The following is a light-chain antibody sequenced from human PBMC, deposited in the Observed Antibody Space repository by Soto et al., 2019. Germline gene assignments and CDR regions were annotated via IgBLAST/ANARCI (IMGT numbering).Light chain of an antibody. CDR2: GAS. J-gene: IGKJ4*01. Sequence: ESVLTQSPGPLALSPGERATLSGRASQVVASNYLAWYQQKPGQAPRLLIYGASKRAAGISDRFSGSGSGTDFTLTISELAPEDFAAYDCQQYDRSSTCGGGTKVEIK. V-gene: IGKV3-20*01. CDR3: QQYDRSST. CDR1: QVVASNY.